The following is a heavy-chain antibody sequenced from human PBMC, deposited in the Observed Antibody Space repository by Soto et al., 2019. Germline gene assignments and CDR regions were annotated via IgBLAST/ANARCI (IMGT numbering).Heavy chain of an antibody. J-gene: IGHJ4*02. CDR3: GRGNGNYLENFDV. CDR2: IYYSGST. Sequence: SETRSLTCTVSGGSISSYYWSWIRQPPGKGLEWIGYIYYSGSTNYNPSLKSRVTISVDTSKNQFSLKLSSVTAADTAVYYCGRGNGNYLENFDVWGQGTLVTVSS. V-gene: IGHV4-59*01. D-gene: IGHD4-4*01. CDR1: GGSISSYY.